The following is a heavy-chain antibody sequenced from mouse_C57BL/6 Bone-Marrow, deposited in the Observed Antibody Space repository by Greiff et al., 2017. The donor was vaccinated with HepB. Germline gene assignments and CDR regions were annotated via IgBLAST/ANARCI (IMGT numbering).Heavy chain of an antibody. D-gene: IGHD1-1*01. CDR1: GFTFNTYA. V-gene: IGHV10-3*01. Sequence: EVMLVESGGGLVQPKGSLKLSCAASGFTFNTYAMHWVRQAPGKGLEWVARIRSKSSNYATYYADSVKDRFTISRDDSQSMLYLQMNNLKTEDTAMYSCVRESSTYYYGSSYGYFDVWGTGTTVTVSS. CDR3: VRESSTYYYGSSYGYFDV. CDR2: IRSKSSNYAT. J-gene: IGHJ1*03.